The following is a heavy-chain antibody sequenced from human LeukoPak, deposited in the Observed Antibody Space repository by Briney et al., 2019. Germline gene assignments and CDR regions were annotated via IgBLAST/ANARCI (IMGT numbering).Heavy chain of an antibody. V-gene: IGHV3-23*01. CDR2: ISCSGGST. J-gene: IGHJ4*02. Sequence: PGGPLRLSCAASGFTFSSYAMSWVRQAPGKGLEWVSAISCSGGSTYYADSVKGRFTISRDNSKNTLYLQMNSLRAEDTAAYYCAKVPHDYGDYGPWWYHFDYWGQGTLVTASS. CDR1: GFTFSSYA. CDR3: AKVPHDYGDYGPWWYHFDY. D-gene: IGHD4-17*01.